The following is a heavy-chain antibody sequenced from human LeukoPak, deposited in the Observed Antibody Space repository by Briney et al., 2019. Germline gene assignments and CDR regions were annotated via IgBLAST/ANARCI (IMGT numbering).Heavy chain of an antibody. CDR3: ARDCGTSGCDF. Sequence: GGSLRLSCAASGFTLSDYWMHWVRQAPGKGLVWVSRISTDGSSTTNADSVKGRFAISRDNAKNMVYLQMNSLRVEDTAVYYCARDCGTSGCDFWGQGTLVTVSS. V-gene: IGHV3-74*01. D-gene: IGHD5-12*01. J-gene: IGHJ4*02. CDR1: GFTLSDYW. CDR2: ISTDGSST.